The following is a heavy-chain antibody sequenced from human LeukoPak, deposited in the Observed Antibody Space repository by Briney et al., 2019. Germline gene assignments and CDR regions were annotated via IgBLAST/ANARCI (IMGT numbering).Heavy chain of an antibody. D-gene: IGHD2-2*01. CDR3: ARGPSPDIVVVPAATS. CDR1: GFTVSSNY. J-gene: IGHJ4*02. Sequence: GSLRLSCAASGFTVSSNYMSWVRQLPGKGLEWIGYIYYSGSTNYSPSLKSRVTISVDTSKNQFSLKLSSVTAADTAVYYCARGPSPDIVVVPAATSWGQGTLVTVSS. CDR2: IYYSGST. V-gene: IGHV4-59*02.